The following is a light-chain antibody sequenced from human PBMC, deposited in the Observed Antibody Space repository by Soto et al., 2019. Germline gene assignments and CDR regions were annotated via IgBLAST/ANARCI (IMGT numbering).Light chain of an antibody. J-gene: IGLJ2*01. CDR2: DVS. CDR3: SSYTSSISSVV. Sequence: QSALTQPASVSGSPGQLITISCTGTSSDVGGYNYVSWYQQHPGKAPKLMMYDVSNRPSGVSNRFSGSTSGNTASLTISGLQAEDEADYYCSSYTSSISSVVFGGGTKLTVL. V-gene: IGLV2-14*01. CDR1: SSDVGGYNY.